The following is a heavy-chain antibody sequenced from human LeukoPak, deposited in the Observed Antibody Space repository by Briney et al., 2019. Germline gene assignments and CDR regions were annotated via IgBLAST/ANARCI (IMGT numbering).Heavy chain of an antibody. V-gene: IGHV4-31*03. J-gene: IGHJ4*02. D-gene: IGHD3-10*01. Sequence: PSETLSLTCTVSGGSISSGGHYWPWIRQHPGKGLEWIGYIYYSGSTYYNPSLQSRVTISVDTSKNQFSLRLSSVTAADTAVYYCARGRYYGSGTLYFDYWGQGILVTVSS. CDR3: ARGRYYGSGTLYFDY. CDR2: IYYSGST. CDR1: GGSISSGGHY.